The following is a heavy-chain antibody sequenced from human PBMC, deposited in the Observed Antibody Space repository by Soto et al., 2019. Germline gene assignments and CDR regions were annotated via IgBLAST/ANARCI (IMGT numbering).Heavy chain of an antibody. Sequence: EVQLVETGGGLIQPGGSLRLSCAASGFTVSSNYMSWVRQAPGKGLEWVSVIYSGGSTYYADSVKGRFTISRDNSKSTLDPQMNSLRAEDTAVYYCARDFRGGMDVWGQGTTVTVSS. J-gene: IGHJ6*02. V-gene: IGHV3-53*02. CDR1: GFTVSSNY. CDR3: ARDFRGGMDV. CDR2: IYSGGST. D-gene: IGHD3-10*01.